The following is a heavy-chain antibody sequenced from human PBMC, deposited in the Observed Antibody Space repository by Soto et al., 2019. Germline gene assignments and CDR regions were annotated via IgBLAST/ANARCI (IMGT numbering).Heavy chain of an antibody. CDR1: GGSISSGGYY. Sequence: PETLSLNCTVSGGSISSGGYYWSWIRQPPGKGLEWIGEINHSGSTNYNPSLKSRVTISVDTSKNQFSLKLSSVTAVDTAVYYCARIEQQLVSWFDPWGQGTLVTVSS. V-gene: IGHV4-39*07. D-gene: IGHD6-13*01. CDR2: INHSGST. J-gene: IGHJ5*02. CDR3: ARIEQQLVSWFDP.